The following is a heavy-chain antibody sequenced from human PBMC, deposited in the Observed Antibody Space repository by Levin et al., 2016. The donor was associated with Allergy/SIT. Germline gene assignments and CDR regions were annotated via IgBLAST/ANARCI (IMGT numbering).Heavy chain of an antibody. CDR1: GYMFSKYW. Sequence: GGSLRLSCQGSGYMFSKYWIGWVRQMPGKGLEWMGIIYPGDSNTRYSPSFQGQVTMSADKSINTAYLQWSSLKASDTAIYYCARQAEVYTSSSWPDYWGQGTLVTVAS. CDR2: IYPGDSNT. J-gene: IGHJ4*02. CDR3: ARQAEVYTSSSWPDY. V-gene: IGHV5-51*01. D-gene: IGHD6-6*01.